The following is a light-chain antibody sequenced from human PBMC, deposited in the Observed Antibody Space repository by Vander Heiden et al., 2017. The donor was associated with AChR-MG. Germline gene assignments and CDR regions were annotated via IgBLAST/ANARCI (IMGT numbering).Light chain of an antibody. CDR3: QHENSSSLT. J-gene: IGKJ4*01. Sequence: DIQMTQSPSTLSASVGDRVTITCRASQSISSWLAWYQQKPGKAPKLLIYKASSLESGVPSRFSGSGSGTEFTLTISSLQPDDFATYYCQHENSSSLTFGGGTKVDIK. CDR2: KAS. V-gene: IGKV1-5*03. CDR1: QSISSW.